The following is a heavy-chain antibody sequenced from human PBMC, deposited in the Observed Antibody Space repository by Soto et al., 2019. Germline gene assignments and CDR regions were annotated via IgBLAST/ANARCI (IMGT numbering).Heavy chain of an antibody. D-gene: IGHD3-3*01. Sequence: ASVKVSCKASGYTFTTYVMHCVRQAPGQRLEWMGWLNAGNDNTEYSQKLQGRVTITRDTSASTVYMELSSLSSEDTAVYYCARVGQNYYGMDVWGQGTTVTVSS. V-gene: IGHV1-3*01. J-gene: IGHJ6*02. CDR2: LNAGNDNT. CDR1: GYTFTTYV. CDR3: ARVGQNYYGMDV.